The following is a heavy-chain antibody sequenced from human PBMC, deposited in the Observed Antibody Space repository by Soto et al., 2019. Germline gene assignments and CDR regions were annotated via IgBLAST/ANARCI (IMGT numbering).Heavy chain of an antibody. Sequence: WGSLRLSCSASGFIFSDYENNWVRQAPGKGLDWVSYISGSGLTIYYADSVKGRFTISRDNAKNSQYLQMNSLGVEDTAVYYCARGPYRNTYNWFESWGQGTLVTVSS. CDR3: ARGPYRNTYNWFES. CDR1: GFIFSDYE. J-gene: IGHJ5*02. CDR2: ISGSGLTI. D-gene: IGHD5-12*01. V-gene: IGHV3-48*03.